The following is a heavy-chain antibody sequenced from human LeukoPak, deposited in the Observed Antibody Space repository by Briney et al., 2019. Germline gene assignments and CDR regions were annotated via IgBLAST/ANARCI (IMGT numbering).Heavy chain of an antibody. CDR2: IYHSGTT. D-gene: IGHD3-10*01. J-gene: IGHJ6*03. CDR1: GGSISSSNW. Sequence: KASGTLSLTCAVSGGSISSSNWWSWVRQPPGEGLEWIGEIYHSGTTNYNPSLKSRVTISVDKSKNQFSLKLSSVTAADMAVYYCARQRRVRGAKEVYYYYYYYMDVWGKGTTVTISS. V-gene: IGHV4-4*02. CDR3: ARQRRVRGAKEVYYYYYYYMDV.